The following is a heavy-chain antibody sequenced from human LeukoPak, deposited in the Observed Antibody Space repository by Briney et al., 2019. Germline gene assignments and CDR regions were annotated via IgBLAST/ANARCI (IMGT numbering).Heavy chain of an antibody. Sequence: GGSLRLSCAASGFTFSSYSMNWVHQAPGKGLEWVSYISSSSSTIYYADSVKGRFTISRDNAKNSLHLQMNSLRAEDTAVYYCASGVGFVDPWGQGTLVTVSS. D-gene: IGHD3-10*01. J-gene: IGHJ5*02. V-gene: IGHV3-48*01. CDR1: GFTFSSYS. CDR3: ASGVGFVDP. CDR2: ISSSSSTI.